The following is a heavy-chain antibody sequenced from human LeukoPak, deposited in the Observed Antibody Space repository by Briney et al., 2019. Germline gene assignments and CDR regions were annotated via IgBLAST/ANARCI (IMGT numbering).Heavy chain of an antibody. CDR2: IYSGGST. J-gene: IGHJ4*02. CDR3: ARSDPEFAYFDY. Sequence: GGSLRLSCAASGFTVSSNYMSWVRQAPGKGLEWVSVIYSGGSTYYADSVKGRFTISRDNSKNTLYLQMNSLRAEDTAVYYCARSDPEFAYFDYWGQGTLVTVSS. CDR1: GFTVSSNY. V-gene: IGHV3-53*01.